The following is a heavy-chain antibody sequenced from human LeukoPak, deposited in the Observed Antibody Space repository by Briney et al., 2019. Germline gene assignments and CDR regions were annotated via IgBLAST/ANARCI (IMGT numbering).Heavy chain of an antibody. CDR3: ARDELGDGGSGFDY. Sequence: ASVKVSCKASGYTFTGYYMHWVRQAPGQGLEWMGWINPNSGGTNYAQKFQGRVTMTRDTSISTAYMELSRLRSDDTAVYYCARDELGDGGSGFDYWGQGTLVTVSS. D-gene: IGHD4-23*01. CDR1: GYTFTGYY. V-gene: IGHV1-2*02. CDR2: INPNSGGT. J-gene: IGHJ4*02.